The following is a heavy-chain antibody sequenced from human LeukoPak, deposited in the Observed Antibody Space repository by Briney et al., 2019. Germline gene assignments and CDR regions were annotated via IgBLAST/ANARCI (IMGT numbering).Heavy chain of an antibody. Sequence: GSLRLSCAASEFTFSIYGMRWVRQAPGKGLEWVAVISYDGSNKYYADSVRGRFTISRDNSKNTLYLQMSSLRTEDTAVYYCARDRVAIATTGSDFDYWGQGTLVTVSS. CDR3: ARDRVAIATTGSDFDY. J-gene: IGHJ4*02. D-gene: IGHD6-13*01. CDR1: EFTFSIYG. CDR2: ISYDGSNK. V-gene: IGHV3-30*03.